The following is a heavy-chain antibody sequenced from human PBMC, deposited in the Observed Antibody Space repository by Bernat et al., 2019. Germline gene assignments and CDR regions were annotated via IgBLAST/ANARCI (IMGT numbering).Heavy chain of an antibody. CDR1: GFTVSSNY. V-gene: IGHV3-53*01. D-gene: IGHD3-3*01. J-gene: IGHJ2*01. CDR2: IYSGGST. CDR3: ARDRAILEGKDIYWYFDL. Sequence: EVQLVESGGGLIQPGGSLRLSCAASGFTVSSNYMSWVRQAPGKGLEWVSVIYSGGSTYYADSVKGRFTSARDNCKNTMYLQMNSLRAEDTAVYYCARDRAILEGKDIYWYFDLWGRGTLVTVSS.